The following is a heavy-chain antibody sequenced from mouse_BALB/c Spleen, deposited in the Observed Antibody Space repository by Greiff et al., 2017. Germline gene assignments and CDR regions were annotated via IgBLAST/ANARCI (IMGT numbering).Heavy chain of an antibody. CDR2: INPNNGGT. J-gene: IGHJ2*01. CDR1: GYTFTDYN. D-gene: IGHD2-4*01. Sequence: VQLKQSGPELVKPGASVKIPCKASGYTFTDYNMDWVKQSHGKSLEWIGDINPNNGGTIYNQKFKGKATLTVDKSSSTAYMELRSLTSEDTAVYYCAESTMIRSPFDYWGQGTTLTVSS. CDR3: AESTMIRSPFDY. V-gene: IGHV1-18*01.